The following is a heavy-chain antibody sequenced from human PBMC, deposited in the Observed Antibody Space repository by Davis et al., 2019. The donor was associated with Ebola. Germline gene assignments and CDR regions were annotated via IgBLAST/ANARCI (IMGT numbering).Heavy chain of an antibody. V-gene: IGHV1-2*02. CDR3: ARGITMIIKESWFDP. CDR2: ITPNSGGT. CDR1: GYTFTGYY. D-gene: IGHD3-22*01. J-gene: IGHJ5*02. Sequence: AASVKVSCKASGYTFTGYYMHWVRQAPGQGLEWMGCITPNSGGTNYAQKFQGRVTMTRDTSISTVYMELSRLRSDDTAVYYCARGITMIIKESWFDPWGQGTLVTVSS.